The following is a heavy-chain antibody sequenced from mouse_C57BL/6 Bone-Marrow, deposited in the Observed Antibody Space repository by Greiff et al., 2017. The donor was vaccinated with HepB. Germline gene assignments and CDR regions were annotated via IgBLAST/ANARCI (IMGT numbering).Heavy chain of an antibody. J-gene: IGHJ2*01. CDR3: ARPDY. CDR2: ISSGGSYT. CDR1: GFTFSSYG. V-gene: IGHV5-6*02. Sequence: EVMLVESGGDLVKPGGSLKLSCAASGFTFSSYGMSWVRQTPDKRLEWVATISSGGSYTYYPDSVKGRFTISRDNAKNTLYLQMSSLKSEDTAVYYCARPDYWGQGTTLTVSS.